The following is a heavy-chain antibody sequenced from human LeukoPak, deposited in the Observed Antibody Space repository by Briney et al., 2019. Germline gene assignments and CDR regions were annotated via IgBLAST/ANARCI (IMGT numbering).Heavy chain of an antibody. J-gene: IGHJ4*02. CDR1: GGTFISYA. V-gene: IGHV1-69*13. CDR2: IIPIFGTA. D-gene: IGHD6-19*01. Sequence: ASVKVSCKASGGTFISYAISWVRQAPGQGLEWMGGIIPIFGTANYAQKFQGRVTITADESTSTAYMELSSLRSEDTAVYYCARDLSGRQWLELDYWGQGTLVTVSS. CDR3: ARDLSGRQWLELDY.